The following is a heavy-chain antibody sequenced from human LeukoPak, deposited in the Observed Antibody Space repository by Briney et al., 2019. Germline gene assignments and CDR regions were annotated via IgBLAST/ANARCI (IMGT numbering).Heavy chain of an antibody. V-gene: IGHV3-33*01. CDR3: ARSGIAVAGTRGMCNWFDP. CDR1: GFTFSSYG. D-gene: IGHD6-19*01. Sequence: KTGGSLRLSCAASGFTFSSYGMHWVRQAPGKGLEWVAVIWYDGSNKYYADSVKGRFTISRDNSKNTLYLQMNSLRAEDTAVYYCARSGIAVAGTRGMCNWFDPWGQGTLVTVPS. J-gene: IGHJ5*02. CDR2: IWYDGSNK.